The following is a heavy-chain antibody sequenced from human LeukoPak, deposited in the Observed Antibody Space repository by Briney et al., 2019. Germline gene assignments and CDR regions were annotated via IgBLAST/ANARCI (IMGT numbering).Heavy chain of an antibody. J-gene: IGHJ6*03. CDR3: ARDGCSSTSCYSDPYYYYYYMDV. CDR1: GFTFSSYS. V-gene: IGHV3-21*01. D-gene: IGHD2-2*01. Sequence: GGSLRLSCAASGFTFSSYSMNWVRQAPGKGLEWVSSISSSSSYIYYADSVKGRFTISRDNAKNSLYLQMNSLRAEDTAVYYCARDGCSSTSCYSDPYYYYYYMDVWGKGTTVTVSS. CDR2: ISSSSSYI.